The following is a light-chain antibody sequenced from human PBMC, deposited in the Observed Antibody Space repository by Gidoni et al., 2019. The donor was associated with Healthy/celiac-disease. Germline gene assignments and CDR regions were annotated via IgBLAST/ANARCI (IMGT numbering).Light chain of an antibody. CDR1: KLGDKY. CDR3: XAWXXSTXX. V-gene: IGLV3-1*01. CDR2: QNS. Sequence: SYELTQPPSVSVSPGPTASIPCSGDKLGDKYACWYQQKPVQSPVLVIYQNSKRPSGIPTRFSXXNSXXXATXXXSGTXAMXXXDYYXXAWXXSTXXXGGXXKLTVL. J-gene: IGLJ2*01.